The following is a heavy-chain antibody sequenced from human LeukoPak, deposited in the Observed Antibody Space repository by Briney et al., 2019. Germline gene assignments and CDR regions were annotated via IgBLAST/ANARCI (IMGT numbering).Heavy chain of an antibody. CDR3: ARHTLGSVSGGVDY. D-gene: IGHD2-8*02. CDR1: GRSISSSSYY. Sequence: PSETLSLTCTVSGRSISSSSYYWGWIRQPPGKGLEWIGEINHSGSTNYHPSLKSRVTISVDTSKNQFSLKLSSVTAADTAVYYCARHTLGSVSGGVDYWGQGILVTVSS. J-gene: IGHJ4*02. V-gene: IGHV4-39*01. CDR2: INHSGST.